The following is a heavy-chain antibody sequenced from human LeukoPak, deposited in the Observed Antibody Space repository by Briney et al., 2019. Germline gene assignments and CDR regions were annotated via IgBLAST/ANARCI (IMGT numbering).Heavy chain of an antibody. CDR3: ARDWDSSSWYRGSYYYYGMDV. D-gene: IGHD6-13*01. Sequence: GESLKISCMGSGYSFTSYGISWVRQAPGQGLEWMGWISAYNGNTNYAQKLQGRVTMTTDTSTSTAYMELRSLRSDDTAVYYCARDWDSSSWYRGSYYYYGMDVWGQGTTVTVSS. V-gene: IGHV1-18*01. CDR2: ISAYNGNT. J-gene: IGHJ6*02. CDR1: GYSFTSYG.